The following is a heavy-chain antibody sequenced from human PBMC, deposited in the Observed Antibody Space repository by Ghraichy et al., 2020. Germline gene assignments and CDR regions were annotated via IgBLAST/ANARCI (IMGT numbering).Heavy chain of an antibody. D-gene: IGHD2-2*01. CDR2: IDWDDDK. Sequence: SGPTLVKPTQTLTLTCTFSGFSLSTSGMCVSWIRQPPGKALEWLALIDWDDDKYYSTSLKTRLTISKDTSKNQVVLTMTNMDPVDTATYYCARIPIKPYCSSTSSSGYWGQGTLVTVSS. V-gene: IGHV2-70*01. CDR3: ARIPIKPYCSSTSSSGY. J-gene: IGHJ4*02. CDR1: GFSLSTSGMC.